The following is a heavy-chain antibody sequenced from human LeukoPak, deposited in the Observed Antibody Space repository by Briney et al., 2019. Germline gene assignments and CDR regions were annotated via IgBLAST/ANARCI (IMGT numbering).Heavy chain of an antibody. CDR1: GYSFTTYG. Sequence: ASVKVSCKASGYSFTTYGITWVRQAPGQGLEWMGWVSTYTGNTNYAQKLQGRITMTTDTPTSTVYMELRSLRADDTAVYYCARDATNWNWFDPWGQGTLVTVSS. CDR2: VSTYTGNT. CDR3: ARDATNWNWFDP. J-gene: IGHJ5*02. V-gene: IGHV1-18*01. D-gene: IGHD1-1*01.